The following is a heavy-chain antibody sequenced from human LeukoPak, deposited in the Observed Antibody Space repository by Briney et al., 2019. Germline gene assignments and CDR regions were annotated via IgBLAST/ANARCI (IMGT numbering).Heavy chain of an antibody. CDR3: ARVGGLGYCSSTSCFSWFDP. J-gene: IGHJ5*02. CDR1: GGTFSSYA. CDR2: IIPIFGTA. Sequence: GASVKVSCKASGGTFSSYAISWVRQAPGQGLEWMGGIIPIFGTANYAQKFQGRVTITADESTSTAYMELSSLRSEDTAVYYCARVGGLGYCSSTSCFSWFDPRGQGTLVTVSS. V-gene: IGHV1-69*13. D-gene: IGHD2-2*03.